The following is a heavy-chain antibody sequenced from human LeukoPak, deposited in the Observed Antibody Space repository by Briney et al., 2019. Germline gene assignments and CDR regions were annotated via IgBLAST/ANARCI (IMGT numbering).Heavy chain of an antibody. D-gene: IGHD5-24*01. CDR2: IKQDGSVI. V-gene: IGHV3-7*01. CDR1: GFSFSTHW. J-gene: IGHJ3*01. Sequence: GGSLRLSCAASGFSFSTHWMSWFRQAPGKGLEWVALIKQDGSVIHYVDSVKGRFTISRDNAKNSLSLQMNSLRADDTAVYYCAGDEGWTFDVWGQGTKVTVSS. CDR3: AGDEGWTFDV.